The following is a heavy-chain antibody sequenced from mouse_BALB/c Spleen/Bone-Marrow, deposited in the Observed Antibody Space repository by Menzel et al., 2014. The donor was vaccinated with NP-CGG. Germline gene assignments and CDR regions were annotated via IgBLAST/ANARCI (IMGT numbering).Heavy chain of an antibody. V-gene: IGHV5-9-4*01. CDR1: GFTFSTYA. CDR2: ISSGGSYT. J-gene: IGHJ3*01. CDR3: ARDGYGSSD. D-gene: IGHD1-1*01. Sequence: VQLQQSGGVLVKPGGSLKLSCAASGFTFSTYAMSWVRQSPEKRLEWVAEISSGGSYTYYPDTVTGRFTISRDNAKNTLYLEMSSLRSEDTAMYYCARDGYGSSDWGQGTLVTVSA.